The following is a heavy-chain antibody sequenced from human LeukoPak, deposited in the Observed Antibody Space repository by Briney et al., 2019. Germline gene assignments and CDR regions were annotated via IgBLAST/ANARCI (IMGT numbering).Heavy chain of an antibody. J-gene: IGHJ4*02. CDR3: AKDRWKDGSSSFDN. CDR2: ISTYNGNT. D-gene: IGHD6-6*01. Sequence: ASVKVSCKTSVYTFTSYSINWLRQAPGQGLEWMGWISTYNGNTNYAQKLQGRVTMTTDTSTSTAYMELRSLRSDDTAVYYCAKDRWKDGSSSFDNWGQGTLVTVSS. CDR1: VYTFTSYS. V-gene: IGHV1-18*01.